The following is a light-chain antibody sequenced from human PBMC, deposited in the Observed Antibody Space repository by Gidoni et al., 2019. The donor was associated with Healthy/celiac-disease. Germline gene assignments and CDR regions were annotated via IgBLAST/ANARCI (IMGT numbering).Light chain of an antibody. J-gene: IGKJ4*01. CDR1: QSVSSY. Sequence: EIVLTQSPATLSLSPGERATLACRASQSVSSYLAWYQQKPGQAPRLLIYDASNRASGIPARFSGSGYETAFTLTSSSLEPEDFAFYYCQQRSNWPTFGGGTKVEIK. CDR2: DAS. CDR3: QQRSNWPT. V-gene: IGKV3-11*01.